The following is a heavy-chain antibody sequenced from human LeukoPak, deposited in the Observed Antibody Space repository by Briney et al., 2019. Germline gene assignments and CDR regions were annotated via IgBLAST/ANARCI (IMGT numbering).Heavy chain of an antibody. Sequence: PGRSLRLSCVTSGFIFDDYAMHWVRQGPGKGLEWVSGISSNSGGIAYADSVKGRFTISRDNAKNSLYLQMNSLRPEDTALYYCAKDVQMTSNDYHNYFDYWGQGTLVTVSS. CDR2: ISSNSGGI. CDR1: GFIFDDYA. J-gene: IGHJ4*02. D-gene: IGHD3-22*01. V-gene: IGHV3-9*01. CDR3: AKDVQMTSNDYHNYFDY.